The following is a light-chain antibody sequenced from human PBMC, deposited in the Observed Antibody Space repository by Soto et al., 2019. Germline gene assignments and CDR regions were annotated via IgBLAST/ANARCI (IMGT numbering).Light chain of an antibody. V-gene: IGKV3-11*01. CDR3: QQRSNWPPGIT. Sequence: EIVLTQSPATLSLSPGERATLSCRASQSVSSSLAWYQQKPGQAPRLLIYDASNRATGIPARFSGSGSETDFTLTISSLEPEDFAVYYCQQRSNWPPGITFGPGTKVDIK. CDR1: QSVSSS. CDR2: DAS. J-gene: IGKJ3*01.